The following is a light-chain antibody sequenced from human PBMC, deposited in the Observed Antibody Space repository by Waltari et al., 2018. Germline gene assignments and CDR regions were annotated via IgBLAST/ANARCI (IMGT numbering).Light chain of an antibody. CDR2: YVT. V-gene: IGLV3-21*04. CDR3: QVWDSSSDPVV. Sequence: SFVLTQPPSVSVAPGKTAKIPCWGNDIGSKNVHWYQQKPGQAPGVVVYYVTDRPSGIPERFSGSTSGNTATLTINRVEAGDEADYFCQVWDSSSDPVVFGGGTKLTVL. CDR1: DIGSKN. J-gene: IGLJ3*02.